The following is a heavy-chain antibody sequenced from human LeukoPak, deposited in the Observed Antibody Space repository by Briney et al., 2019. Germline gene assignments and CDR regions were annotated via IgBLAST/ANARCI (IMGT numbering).Heavy chain of an antibody. D-gene: IGHD3-3*01. J-gene: IGHJ6*02. V-gene: IGHV3-7*05. CDR1: GFTFSSYW. Sequence: GGSLRLSCAASGFTFSSYWMSWVRQAPGKGLEWVANIYQDGSEQHYVDSVKGRFTISRDNSKNTLYLQMNSLRAEDTAVYYCAKFSPTPLLNYYYYGMDVWGQGTTVTVSS. CDR3: AKFSPTPLLNYYYYGMDV. CDR2: IYQDGSEQ.